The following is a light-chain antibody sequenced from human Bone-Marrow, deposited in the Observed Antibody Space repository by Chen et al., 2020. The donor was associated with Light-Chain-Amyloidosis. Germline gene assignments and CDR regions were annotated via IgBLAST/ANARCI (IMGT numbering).Light chain of an antibody. V-gene: IGLV3-21*02. Sequence: SYVLTQPSSVSVAPGQTATIACGGNNIGSTSVHWYQQTPGQAPLLVVYDDSDRPSGIPERLSGSNSGNTATLTISRVEAGDAADYYCQVWDSSSDRPVFGGGTKLTVL. CDR3: QVWDSSSDRPV. CDR2: DDS. CDR1: NIGSTS. J-gene: IGLJ3*02.